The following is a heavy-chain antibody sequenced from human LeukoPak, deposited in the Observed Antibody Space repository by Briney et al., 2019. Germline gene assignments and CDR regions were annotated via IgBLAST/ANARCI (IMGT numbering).Heavy chain of an antibody. Sequence: GGSLRLSCAASGFTFSSYGMHWVRQAPGKGLEWVAVIWYDGSNKYYADSVKGRFTISRDNSKNTQYLQMNSLRAEDTAVYYCARDRAADYYFDYWGQGTLVTVSS. V-gene: IGHV3-33*01. CDR1: GFTFSSYG. J-gene: IGHJ4*02. CDR2: IWYDGSNK. D-gene: IGHD6-13*01. CDR3: ARDRAADYYFDY.